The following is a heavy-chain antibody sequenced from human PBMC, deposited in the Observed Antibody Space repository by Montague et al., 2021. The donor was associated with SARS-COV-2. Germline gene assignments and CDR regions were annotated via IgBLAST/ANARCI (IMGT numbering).Heavy chain of an antibody. CDR2: TYYRSWWRS. V-gene: IGHV6-1*01. D-gene: IGHD3-3*02. J-gene: IGHJ3*01. Sequence: RQSPSRGLEWLGRTYYRSWWRSQYPGSLESRITISGDTSRNQFFLQLNSVTPEDTAVYYCASAFYGDHWAFDVWGQGTMVTVSS. CDR3: ASAFYGDHWAFDV.